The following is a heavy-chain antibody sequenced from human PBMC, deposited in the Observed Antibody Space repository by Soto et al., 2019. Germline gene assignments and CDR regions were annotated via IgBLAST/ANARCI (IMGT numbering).Heavy chain of an antibody. CDR3: ARRGMNSDFWSGYSSYYYYAMDV. D-gene: IGHD3-3*01. CDR2: IYFSGST. CDR1: GGSISSGDYF. J-gene: IGHJ6*02. V-gene: IGHV4-30-4*01. Sequence: SETLSLTCTVSGGSISSGDYFWSWIRQPPGKGLEWIGFIYFSGSTYYNPSLKSRLSISIDTSKNEFSLTLTSVTAADTAVYYCARRGMNSDFWSGYSSYYYYAMDVWGQGTTVTVSS.